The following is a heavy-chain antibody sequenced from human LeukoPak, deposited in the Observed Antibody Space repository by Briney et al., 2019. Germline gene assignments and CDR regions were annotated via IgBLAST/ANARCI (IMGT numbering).Heavy chain of an antibody. CDR1: GGSISFYY. J-gene: IGHJ3*02. D-gene: IGHD3-22*01. Sequence: SETLSLTCTVSGGSISFYYWSWIRQPPGKGLEWIGYIYYSGSTNYNPSLKSRVTISVDTSKNQFSLKLSSVTAADTAVYYCARDDRVYYYDSSGSNRDAFDIWGQGTMVTVSS. CDR2: IYYSGST. CDR3: ARDDRVYYYDSSGSNRDAFDI. V-gene: IGHV4-59*12.